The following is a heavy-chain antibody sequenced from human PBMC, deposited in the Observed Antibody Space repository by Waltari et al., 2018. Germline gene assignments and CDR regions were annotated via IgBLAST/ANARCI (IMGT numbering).Heavy chain of an antibody. D-gene: IGHD5-12*01. CDR3: ATYIGASVGTAAFDV. Sequence: QLQLQESGPRLVRPSETLSLICRVSGASITSNRHYWAWIRQSPGKGLEWIGPVSYSGTTSISPALKSRVSVSRDTSKNQVSLILGSVTAAHMAIYYGATYIGASVGTAAFDVWGQGTMVTVSS. CDR2: VSYSGTT. J-gene: IGHJ3*01. CDR1: GASITSNRHY. V-gene: IGHV4-39*01.